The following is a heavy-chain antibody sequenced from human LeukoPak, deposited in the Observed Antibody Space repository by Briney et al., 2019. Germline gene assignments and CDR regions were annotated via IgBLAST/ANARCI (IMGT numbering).Heavy chain of an antibody. CDR3: ARDGPLWFGELYAFDI. CDR2: IYYSGST. Sequence: PSETLSLTCTVSGGSISSGDYYWSWIRQPPGKGLEWIGYIYYSGSTYYNPSLKSRVTISVDTSKNQFSLKLSSVTAADTAVYYCARDGPLWFGELYAFDIWGQGTMVTVSS. D-gene: IGHD3-10*01. V-gene: IGHV4-30-4*01. CDR1: GGSISSGDYY. J-gene: IGHJ3*02.